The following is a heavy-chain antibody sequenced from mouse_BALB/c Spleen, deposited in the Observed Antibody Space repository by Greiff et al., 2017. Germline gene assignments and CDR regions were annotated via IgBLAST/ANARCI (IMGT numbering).Heavy chain of an antibody. J-gene: IGHJ2*01. D-gene: IGHD4-1*01. CDR2: INPSSGYT. V-gene: IGHV1-4*01. CDR1: GYTFTSYT. CDR3: ARGEGSWANYFDY. Sequence: IQLQQSGAELARPGASVKMSCKASGYTFTSYTMHWVKQRPGQGLEWIGYINPSSGYTNYNQKSKDKATLTADKSSSTAYMQLSSLTSEDSAVYYCARGEGSWANYFDYWGQGTTLTVSS.